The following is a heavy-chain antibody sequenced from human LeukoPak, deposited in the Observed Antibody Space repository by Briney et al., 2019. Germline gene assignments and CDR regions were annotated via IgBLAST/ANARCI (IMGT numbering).Heavy chain of an antibody. J-gene: IGHJ6*02. V-gene: IGHV3-23*01. CDR2: ISGSGGST. CDR1: GFTFSSYA. CDR3: ARDMTYYYGMDV. Sequence: PGGSLRLSCAASGFTFSSYAMSWVRQAPGKGLEWVSAISGSGGSTYYADSVKGRFTISRDNSKNTLYLQMNSLRAEDTAVYYCARDMTYYYGMDVWGQGTTVTVSS. D-gene: IGHD3-16*01.